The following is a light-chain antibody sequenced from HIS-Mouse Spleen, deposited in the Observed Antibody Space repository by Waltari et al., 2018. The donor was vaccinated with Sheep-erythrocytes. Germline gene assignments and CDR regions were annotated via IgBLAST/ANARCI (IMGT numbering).Light chain of an antibody. CDR3: QVWDSSSDHVV. J-gene: IGLJ2*01. Sequence: SYVLTQPPSVSVAPGQTASITCGGNNIGSKSVQWYQQKPGQAPVLVVYDDSDRPSGIPERFSGSNSGNTATLTISRVEAGDEADYYCQVWDSSSDHVVFGGGTKLTVL. CDR1: NIGSKS. CDR2: DDS. V-gene: IGLV3-21*02.